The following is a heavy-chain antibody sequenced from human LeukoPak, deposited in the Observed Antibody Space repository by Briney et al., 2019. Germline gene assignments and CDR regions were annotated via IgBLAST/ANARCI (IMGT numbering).Heavy chain of an antibody. CDR1: GYTFTGYY. V-gene: IGHV1-2*06. CDR3: AQEGSVVVIKGVIRYFDY. J-gene: IGHJ4*02. CDR2: INPNSGGT. Sequence: ASVKVSCKASGYTFTGYYMHWVRQAPGQGLEWMGRINPNSGGTNYAQKFQGRVTMTRDTSISTAYMEPSRLRSDDTAVYYCAQEGSVVVIKGVIRYFDYWGQGTLVTVSS. D-gene: IGHD3-22*01.